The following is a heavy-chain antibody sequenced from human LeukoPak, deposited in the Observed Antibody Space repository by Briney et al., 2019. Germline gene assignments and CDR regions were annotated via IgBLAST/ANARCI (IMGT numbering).Heavy chain of an antibody. CDR1: GGSTSSGDYY. V-gene: IGHV4-30-4*01. Sequence: PSETLSLTCTVSGGSTSSGDYYWSWVRQPPVKGLEWIGYIYYIGSTYYTPSLKSRVTMSIDTSKNQFSLNLNSVTAADTAVYYCARDRGWTTVVTHRFFDLWGRGTLVTVSS. CDR2: IYYIGST. J-gene: IGHJ2*01. D-gene: IGHD4-23*01. CDR3: ARDRGWTTVVTHRFFDL.